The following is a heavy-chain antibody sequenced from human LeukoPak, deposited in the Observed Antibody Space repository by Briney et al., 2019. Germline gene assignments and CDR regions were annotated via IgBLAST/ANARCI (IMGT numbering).Heavy chain of an antibody. V-gene: IGHV3-23*01. CDR1: GITFSNYA. Sequence: GGSLRLSCAASGITFSNYAVSWVRQAPGKGLEWVSGISGSGGSTHYADSVKGRFTISRDNSKNTLYLQMNSLRAEDTAVYYCARSLGLMVYAFYYFDYWGQGTLVTVSS. CDR3: ARSLGLMVYAFYYFDY. D-gene: IGHD2-8*01. CDR2: ISGSGGST. J-gene: IGHJ4*02.